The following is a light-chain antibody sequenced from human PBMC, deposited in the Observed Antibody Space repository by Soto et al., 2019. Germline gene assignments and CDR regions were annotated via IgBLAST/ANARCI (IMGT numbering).Light chain of an antibody. J-gene: IGLJ3*02. CDR2: GNS. CDR1: SSNIGAGND. Sequence: QSVLTQPPSVSGAPGQRVTISCTGSSSNIGAGNDVNWYQQHPGTAPKLLIYGNSNRPSGVPDRLSGSKSGTPASLAITGLQAEDEADYYCQSYDSSLSGWGFGGGTKLTVL. V-gene: IGLV1-40*01. CDR3: QSYDSSLSGWG.